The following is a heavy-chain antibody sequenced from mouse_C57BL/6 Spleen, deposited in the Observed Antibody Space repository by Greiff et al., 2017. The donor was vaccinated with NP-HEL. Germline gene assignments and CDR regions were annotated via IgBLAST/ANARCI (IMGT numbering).Heavy chain of an antibody. V-gene: IGHV1-69*01. CDR1: GYTFTSYW. J-gene: IGHJ3*01. Sequence: QVQLQQPGAELVMPGASVKLSCKASGYTFTSYWMHWVKQRPGQGLEWIGEIDPSDSYTNYNQKFKGKSTLTVDKSSSTAYMQLSSLTSEDSAVYYCARSEGYDEAYWGQGTLVTVSA. D-gene: IGHD2-2*01. CDR2: IDPSDSYT. CDR3: ARSEGYDEAY.